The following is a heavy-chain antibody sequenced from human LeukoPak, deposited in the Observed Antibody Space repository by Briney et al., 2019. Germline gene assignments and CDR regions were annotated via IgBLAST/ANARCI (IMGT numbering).Heavy chain of an antibody. CDR3: ARLGANRSCTNGVCYYCDF. CDR2: LYSGGST. Sequence: GGSLTLSCAASGLSVRGNYMSWVRQAPGKGLEWFSVLYSGGSTFYADALKSRFTVSRDNSKNTLYLQMNSLRAEDTAVYYCARLGANRSCTNGVCYYCDFWGQGTLVTVSS. J-gene: IGHJ4*02. V-gene: IGHV3-66*01. D-gene: IGHD2-8*01. CDR1: GLSVRGNY.